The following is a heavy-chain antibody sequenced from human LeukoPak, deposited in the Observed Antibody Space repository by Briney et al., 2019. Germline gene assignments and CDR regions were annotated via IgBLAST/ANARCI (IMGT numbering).Heavy chain of an antibody. V-gene: IGHV3-7*01. CDR3: ARDFDC. Sequence: GGSLRLSCAASGFTFSTYWMSWVRQAPGKGLEWVSNIKVDGSEEYYVDSVKGRFTISRDNAKSSLFLQMNSLRAEDTAVYYCARDFDCWGQGTLVTVSS. J-gene: IGHJ4*02. CDR1: GFTFSTYW. CDR2: IKVDGSEE.